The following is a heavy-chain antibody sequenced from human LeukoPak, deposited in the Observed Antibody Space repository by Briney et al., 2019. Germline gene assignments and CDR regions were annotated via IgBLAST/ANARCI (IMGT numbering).Heavy chain of an antibody. Sequence: ASVKVSCKASGYTFTSYDINWVRQATGQGLEWMGWMNPNSGNTGYAQKFQGRVTMTRNTSISTAYMELSSLRSEDTAVYYCARGPYYYDSSAPFHAFDIWGQGTMVTVSS. V-gene: IGHV1-8*01. CDR3: ARGPYYYDSSAPFHAFDI. CDR2: MNPNSGNT. D-gene: IGHD3-22*01. CDR1: GYTFTSYD. J-gene: IGHJ3*02.